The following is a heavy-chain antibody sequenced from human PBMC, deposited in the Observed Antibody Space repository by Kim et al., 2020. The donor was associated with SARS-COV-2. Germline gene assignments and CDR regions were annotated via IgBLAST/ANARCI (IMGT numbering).Heavy chain of an antibody. CDR2: IYSGGST. J-gene: IGHJ4*02. V-gene: IGHV3-53*01. D-gene: IGHD3-10*01. CDR1: GFTVSSNY. Sequence: GGSLRLSCAASGFTVSSNYMSWVRQAPGKGLEWVSVIYSGGSTYYADSVKGRFTISRDNSKNTLYLQMNSLRAEDTAVYYCARGRRGSGPTTFDYWGQGTLVTVSS. CDR3: ARGRRGSGPTTFDY.